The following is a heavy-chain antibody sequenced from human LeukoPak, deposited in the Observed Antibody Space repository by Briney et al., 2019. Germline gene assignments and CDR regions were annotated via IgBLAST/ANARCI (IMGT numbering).Heavy chain of an antibody. J-gene: IGHJ4*02. V-gene: IGHV3-23*01. CDR2: ISVSGNT. Sequence: GGSLRLSCAASGFTLSSYAMSWVRQAPGKGLEWVSAISVSGNTYHADSVKGRFTISRDSCENTLYLQMNRLRAEDAAVYYCAKAPVTTCSGAYCYPFDYWGQGTLVTVSS. D-gene: IGHD2-21*01. CDR1: GFTLSSYA. CDR3: AKAPVTTCSGAYCYPFDY.